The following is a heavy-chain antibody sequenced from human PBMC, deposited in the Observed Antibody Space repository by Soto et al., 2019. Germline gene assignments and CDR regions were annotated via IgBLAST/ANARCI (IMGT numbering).Heavy chain of an antibody. J-gene: IGHJ4*02. V-gene: IGHV1-24*01. D-gene: IGHD3-9*01. CDR3: ATVADYDILTGYYQFDY. Sequence: GASVKVSCKVSGYTLTELSMHWVRQAPGKGLEWMGGFDPEDGETIYAQKFQGRVTMTEDTSTGTAYMELSSLRSEDTAVYYCATVADYDILTGYYQFDYWGQGTLVTVSS. CDR1: GYTLTELS. CDR2: FDPEDGET.